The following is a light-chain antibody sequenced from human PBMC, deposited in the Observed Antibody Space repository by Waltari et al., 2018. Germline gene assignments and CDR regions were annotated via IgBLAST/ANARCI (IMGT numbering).Light chain of an antibody. V-gene: IGLV1-44*01. CDR1: SSHIGRNS. Sequence: SVLTQPPSASGTPGQRVTIPSSGTSSHIGRNSVNWYQQVPGTAPKLLIYNNSQRPSGVPDRFSGSKSGTSASLDISGLQSEDEADYYCAAWDDSLNGVFGGGTKLTVL. CDR3: AAWDDSLNGV. CDR2: NNS. J-gene: IGLJ3*02.